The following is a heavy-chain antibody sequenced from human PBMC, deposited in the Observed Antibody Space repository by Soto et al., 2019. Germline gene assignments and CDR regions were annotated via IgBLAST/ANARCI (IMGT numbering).Heavy chain of an antibody. D-gene: IGHD3-10*01. CDR1: GYTFTSYC. V-gene: IGHV1-46*01. CDR3: ARDGLFKSSGSYPHYFDY. Sequence: GASVKVSCKASGYTFTSYCMHWVRQAPGQGLEWMGIINPSGGSTSYAQKFQGRVTMTRDTSTSTVYMELSSLRSEDTAVYYCARDGLFKSSGSYPHYFDYWGQGTLVTVSS. J-gene: IGHJ4*02. CDR2: INPSGGST.